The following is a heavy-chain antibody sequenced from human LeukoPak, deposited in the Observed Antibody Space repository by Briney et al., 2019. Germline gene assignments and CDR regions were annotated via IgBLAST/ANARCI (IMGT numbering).Heavy chain of an antibody. V-gene: IGHV4-59*12. CDR3: ARGRGAARFVTIEFDY. CDR2: IHSRGNT. J-gene: IGHJ4*02. CDR1: GGSIRSNY. D-gene: IGHD6-6*01. Sequence: PSETLSLTCSVSGGSIRSNYCSWLRQSPGKRLEWIGYIHSRGNTNYNPSLKSRVTISIDTSKNQFSLKLSSVTAADTAVYYCARGRGAARFVTIEFDYWGQGTLVTVSS.